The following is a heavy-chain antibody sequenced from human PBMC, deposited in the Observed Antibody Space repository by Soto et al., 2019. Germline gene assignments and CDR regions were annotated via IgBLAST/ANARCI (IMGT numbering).Heavy chain of an antibody. J-gene: IGHJ6*02. V-gene: IGHV4-59*01. CDR1: GDSISTYY. CDR2: IYKSGNT. D-gene: IGHD5-12*01. CDR3: ARDMIWGNMYSGYYYHGMEV. Sequence: SETLSLTCSVSGDSISTYYWSWIRQPPGKGLEWIGYIYKSGNTKYNPSLKSRVIISVDTSRNQISLELSSVTTADTAVYYSARDMIWGNMYSGYYYHGMEVLGHGTTVT.